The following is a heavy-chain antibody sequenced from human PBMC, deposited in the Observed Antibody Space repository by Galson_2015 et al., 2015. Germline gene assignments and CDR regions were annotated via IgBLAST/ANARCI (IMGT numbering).Heavy chain of an antibody. V-gene: IGHV3-33*01. CDR3: AREDGSGSYEFWYFDY. Sequence: SLRLSCASSGFNFPTYGMHWVRQAPGKGLEWVASTWNDESHKYYADSVKGRFTISRDNFKNTLYLQMNSLRAEDTAVYYCAREDGSGSYEFWYFDYWGQGALVAVSS. CDR1: GFNFPTYG. D-gene: IGHD3-10*01. J-gene: IGHJ4*02. CDR2: TWNDESHK.